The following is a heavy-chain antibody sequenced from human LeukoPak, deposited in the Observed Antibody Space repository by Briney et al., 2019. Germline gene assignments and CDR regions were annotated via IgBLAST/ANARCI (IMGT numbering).Heavy chain of an antibody. CDR2: ISYDGSNK. CDR3: AKGDCSGGSCYLIYFDY. J-gene: IGHJ4*02. Sequence: GGSLRLSCGASGFTFSSYAMNWVRQAPGKGLEWVAVISYDGSNKYYADSVKGRFTISRDNSKNTLYLQMNSLRAEDTAVYYCAKGDCSGGSCYLIYFDYWGQGTLVTVSS. CDR1: GFTFSSYA. D-gene: IGHD2-15*01. V-gene: IGHV3-30-3*01.